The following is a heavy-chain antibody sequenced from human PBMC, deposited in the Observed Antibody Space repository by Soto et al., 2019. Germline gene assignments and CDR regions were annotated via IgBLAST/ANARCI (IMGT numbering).Heavy chain of an antibody. CDR2: ISPYNGDT. CDR3: ARTPRAQMIVLEAATRFDY. V-gene: IGHV1-18*04. Sequence: QVQLVQSGAEVKRPGASLKVSCKASGYTFTTYGFNWVRQAPGQGLEWMGWISPYNGDTNYAQNFQGRVTLTTDTSTSTAYMDLRTLTSDDTDVYYCARTPRAQMIVLEAATRFDYWGQGTLVTVSS. J-gene: IGHJ4*02. CDR1: GYTFTTYG. D-gene: IGHD2-15*01.